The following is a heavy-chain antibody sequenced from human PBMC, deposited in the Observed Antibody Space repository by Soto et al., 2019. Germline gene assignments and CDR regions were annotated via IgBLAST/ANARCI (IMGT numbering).Heavy chain of an antibody. D-gene: IGHD3-22*01. Sequence: QLQLQESGPGLVKPSETLSLTCTVSGGSISSSSYHWGWIRQPPGKGLEWIGSIPYSGSTYYNPSLKSRVTMSVDTSKSQFSLNLSSVTAADTAVYYCVRLYYYDSSASGFHTWGKGTLVAVSS. J-gene: IGHJ5*02. V-gene: IGHV4-39*01. CDR3: VRLYYYDSSASGFHT. CDR2: IPYSGST. CDR1: GGSISSSSYH.